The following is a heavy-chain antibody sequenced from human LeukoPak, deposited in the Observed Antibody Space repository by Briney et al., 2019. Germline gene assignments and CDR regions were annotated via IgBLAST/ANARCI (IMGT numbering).Heavy chain of an antibody. CDR2: ISWNSGSI. CDR3: AKGRDKYQLLSKNWFDP. Sequence: PGGSLRLSCAASGFTFDDYAMHWVRQAPGKGVEWVSGISWNSGSIGYADSVKGRFTISRDNAKNSLYLQMNSLGAEDTALYYCAKGRDKYQLLSKNWFDPWGQGTLVTVSS. D-gene: IGHD2-2*01. J-gene: IGHJ5*02. V-gene: IGHV3-9*01. CDR1: GFTFDDYA.